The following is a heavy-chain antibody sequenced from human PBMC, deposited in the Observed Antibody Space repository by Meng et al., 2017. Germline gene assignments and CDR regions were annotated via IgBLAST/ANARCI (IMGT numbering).Heavy chain of an antibody. CDR3: ARDPSRRGVYGSGRPTGPADY. Sequence: SVKVSCKASGGTFSSYAISWVRQAPGQGLEWMGGIIPIFGTANYAQKFQGRVTITTDESTSTAYMELSSLRSEDTAVYYCARDPSRRGVYGSGRPTGPADYWGQGTLVTVSS. J-gene: IGHJ4*02. D-gene: IGHD3-10*01. CDR1: GGTFSSYA. V-gene: IGHV1-69*05. CDR2: IIPIFGTA.